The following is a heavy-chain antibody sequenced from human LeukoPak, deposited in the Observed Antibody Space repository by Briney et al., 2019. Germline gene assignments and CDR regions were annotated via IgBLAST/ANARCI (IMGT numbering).Heavy chain of an antibody. CDR2: IYYSGST. CDR3: ARATDCSSTSCFYFDY. J-gene: IGHJ4*02. V-gene: IGHV4-59*01. Sequence: SETLSLTCTVSGGSISSYYWSWIRHPPGKGLEWIGYIYYSGSTNYNPSLKSRVTISVDTSKNQFSLKLSSVTAADTAVYYCARATDCSSTSCFYFDYWGQGTLVTVSS. CDR1: GGSISSYY. D-gene: IGHD2-2*01.